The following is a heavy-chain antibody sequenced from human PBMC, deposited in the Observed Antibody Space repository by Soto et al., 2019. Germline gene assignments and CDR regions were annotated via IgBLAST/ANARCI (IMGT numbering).Heavy chain of an antibody. D-gene: IGHD2-2*02. CDR1: GYTFTGYY. V-gene: IGHV1-2*02. Sequence: QVQLVQSGAEVKKPGASVKVSCKASGYTFTGYYMHWVRQAPGQGLEWMGWINPNSGGTNYAQKFQGRVTMTRDTSISTAYMELSRLRSDDTAVYYCARGHQLGYCSSTSCYTFDYWGQGTLVTVSS. CDR3: ARGHQLGYCSSTSCYTFDY. J-gene: IGHJ4*02. CDR2: INPNSGGT.